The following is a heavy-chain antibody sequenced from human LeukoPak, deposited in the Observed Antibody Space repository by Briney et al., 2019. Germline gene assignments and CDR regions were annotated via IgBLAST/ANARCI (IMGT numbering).Heavy chain of an antibody. CDR2: ISDDGSRK. J-gene: IGHJ4*02. CDR1: GFTFSTYA. CDR3: ARVFRGIYFGDPLDY. V-gene: IGHV3-30-3*01. Sequence: GGSLRLSCAASGFTFSTYAIHWVRQSPGEGLEWVAVISDDGSRKYYADSVKGRFTISRDNSKNTLYLQMSSLRTEDTALYYCARVFRGIYFGDPLDYWGQGTLVTVSS. D-gene: IGHD4-17*01.